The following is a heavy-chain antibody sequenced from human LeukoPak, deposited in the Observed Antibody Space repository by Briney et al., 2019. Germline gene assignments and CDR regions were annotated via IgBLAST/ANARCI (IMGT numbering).Heavy chain of an antibody. J-gene: IGHJ4*02. V-gene: IGHV3-30*18. CDR2: ISYDGSDK. Sequence: PGGSLRLSCAASGFTFSSYGMHWVRQAPGKGLEWVAVISYDGSDKYYADSVKGRFTISRDNSKNTLYLQMNSLRAAETAVYYCAKDHLNYYDSSGYYYAVDYWGQGTLVTVSS. D-gene: IGHD3-22*01. CDR1: GFTFSSYG. CDR3: AKDHLNYYDSSGYYYAVDY.